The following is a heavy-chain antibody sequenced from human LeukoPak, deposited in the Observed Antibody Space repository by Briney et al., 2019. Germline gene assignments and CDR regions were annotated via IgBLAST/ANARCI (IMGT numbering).Heavy chain of an antibody. J-gene: IGHJ5*02. CDR3: ARAVTVTWLYDSSGYALNWFDP. D-gene: IGHD3-22*01. CDR1: GFTFSSYA. Sequence: PGRSLRLSCAASGFTFSSYAMHWVRQAPGKGLEWVAVISYDGSNKYYADSVKGRFTISRDNSKNTLYLQMNSLRAEDTAVYYCARAVTVTWLYDSSGYALNWFDPWGQGTLVTVSS. V-gene: IGHV3-30-3*01. CDR2: ISYDGSNK.